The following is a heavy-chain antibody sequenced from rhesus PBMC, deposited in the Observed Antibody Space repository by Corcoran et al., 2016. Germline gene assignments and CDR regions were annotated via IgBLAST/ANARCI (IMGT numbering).Heavy chain of an antibody. J-gene: IGHJ4*01. CDR2: ISGGSTST. CDR1: GGSLSDSYR. V-gene: IGHV4S10*01. Sequence: QVQLQESGPGVVKPPETLSLTCAVSGGSLSDSYRWSWLRQPPGKGLEWIGYISGGSTSTHYNPSLNRRVTISKDTSKTQFSLKLSSVTAADTAVYYCAKVLGNHDFDYWGQGVLVTVSS. CDR3: AKVLGNHDFDY. D-gene: IGHD3-40*01.